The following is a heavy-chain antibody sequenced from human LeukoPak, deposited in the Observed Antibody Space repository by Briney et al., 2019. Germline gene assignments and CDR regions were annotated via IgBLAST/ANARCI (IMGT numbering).Heavy chain of an antibody. V-gene: IGHV3-74*01. CDR1: GFSPRIYW. CDR3: ARYTSMVL. J-gene: IGHJ4*02. D-gene: IGHD5-18*01. Sequence: PGGSLRLSCVASGFSPRIYWMYCVRAAPGKGLVWVSRISSDGSITNYADSVKGRFTISRDNAKNTLYLQMNSLRAEDTAVYYCARYTSMVLWGQGTLVTVSS. CDR2: ISSDGSIT.